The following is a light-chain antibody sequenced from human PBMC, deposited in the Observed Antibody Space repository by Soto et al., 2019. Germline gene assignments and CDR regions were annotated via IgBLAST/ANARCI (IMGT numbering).Light chain of an antibody. CDR3: QQDGSSPLT. Sequence: EIVLTQSPGTLSLSPGERATLSYRASQSVSSSYLAWYQQKPGQAPRLLIYGASSRATGIPYRFSGSESGTDFTLTISRLEPEAFSVYYCQQDGSSPLTFGQGTKVEIK. CDR1: QSVSSSY. J-gene: IGKJ1*01. V-gene: IGKV3-20*01. CDR2: GAS.